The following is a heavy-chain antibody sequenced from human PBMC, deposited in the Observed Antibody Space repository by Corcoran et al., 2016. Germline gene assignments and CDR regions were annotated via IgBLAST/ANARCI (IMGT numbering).Heavy chain of an antibody. J-gene: IGHJ5*02. Sequence: EVQLVQSGAEVKKPGESLKISCKGSGYSFTSYWIGWVRQMPGKGLEWMGIIYPGDSDTRYSPSFQGQVTISADKSISTAYLQWSSLKASDTAMYFCARHSTPTYSRGWYGWGAGDNWFDPWGQGTVVTVSS. D-gene: IGHD6-19*01. CDR3: ARHSTPTYSRGWYGWGAGDNWFDP. V-gene: IGHV5-51*01. CDR1: GYSFTSYW. CDR2: IYPGDSDT.